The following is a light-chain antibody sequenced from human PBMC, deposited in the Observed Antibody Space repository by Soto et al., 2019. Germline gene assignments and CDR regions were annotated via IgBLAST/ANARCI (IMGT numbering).Light chain of an antibody. CDR2: DAS. CDR3: HQYNNWPVT. Sequence: EIVMTQSPATLSVSPGERATLSCRASQSVSSNLAWYQQKPGQAPRLLIYDASTRATGIPARFSGSGSGTEFTLTISSLQSEEFAVYYCHQYNNWPVTFGPATKVDIK. V-gene: IGKV3-15*01. CDR1: QSVSSN. J-gene: IGKJ3*01.